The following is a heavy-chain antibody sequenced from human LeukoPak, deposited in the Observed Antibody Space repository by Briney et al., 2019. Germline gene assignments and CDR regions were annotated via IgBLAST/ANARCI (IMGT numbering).Heavy chain of an antibody. Sequence: GASVKVSCKASGYTFTSYDTNWVRQATGQGLEWMGWMNPNSGNTGYAQKFQGRVTMTRNTSISTAYMELSSLRSEDTAVYYCARGLRRYYDYVWGSYLVYWGQGTLVTVSS. CDR3: ARGLRRYYDYVWGSYLVY. V-gene: IGHV1-8*01. CDR1: GYTFTSYD. D-gene: IGHD3-16*02. CDR2: MNPNSGNT. J-gene: IGHJ4*02.